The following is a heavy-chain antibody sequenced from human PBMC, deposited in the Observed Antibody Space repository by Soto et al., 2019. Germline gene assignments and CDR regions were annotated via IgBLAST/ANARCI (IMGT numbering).Heavy chain of an antibody. J-gene: IGHJ5*02. D-gene: IGHD1-1*01. CDR1: GFTVSSNY. CDR3: ARTNDGLPRWGFWFDP. V-gene: IGHV3-53*01. CDR2: IYSGGST. Sequence: PGGSLRLSCAASGFTVSSNYMSWVRQAPGKGLEWVSVIYSGGSTYYADSVKGRFTISRDNSKDTLYLQMNSLRAEDTAVYYCARTNDGLPRWGFWFDPWGQGTLVTVSS.